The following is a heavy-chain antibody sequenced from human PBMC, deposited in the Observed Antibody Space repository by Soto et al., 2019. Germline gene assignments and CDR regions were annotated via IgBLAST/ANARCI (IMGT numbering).Heavy chain of an antibody. Sequence: PSETLSLTCTVSGGSISSYYWSWIRQPPGKGLEWIGYIYYSGSTNYNPSLKSRVTISVDTSKNQFSLKLSPVTAADTAVYYCARDPGGYGDYGFDYWGQGTLVTVSS. CDR1: GGSISSYY. V-gene: IGHV4-59*01. CDR2: IYYSGST. CDR3: ARDPGGYGDYGFDY. J-gene: IGHJ4*02. D-gene: IGHD4-17*01.